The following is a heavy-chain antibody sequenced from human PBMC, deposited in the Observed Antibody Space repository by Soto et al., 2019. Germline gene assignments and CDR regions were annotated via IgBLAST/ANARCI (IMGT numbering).Heavy chain of an antibody. V-gene: IGHV4-30-4*01. J-gene: IGHJ4*02. CDR3: ASGDIVVVPAAMPLDY. CDR1: GGSIISGDYY. CDR2: IYYSGST. D-gene: IGHD2-2*01. Sequence: PSETLSLTCTVSGGSIISGDYYWSWIRQPPGKGLEWIGYIYYSGSTYYNPSLKSRVTISVDTSKNQFSLKLSSVTAADTAVYYCASGDIVVVPAAMPLDYWGQGTLVTVSS.